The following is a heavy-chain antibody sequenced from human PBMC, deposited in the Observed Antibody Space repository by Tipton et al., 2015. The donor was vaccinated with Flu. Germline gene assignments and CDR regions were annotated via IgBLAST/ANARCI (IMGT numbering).Heavy chain of an antibody. CDR1: GGSISSYY. J-gene: IGHJ6*02. CDR2: IYYSGST. CDR3: AREEKPYGMDD. V-gene: IGHV4-59*01. Sequence: TLSLTCTVSGGSISSYYWSWIRQPPGKGLEWIGYIYYSGSTNYNPSLKSRVTISVDTSKNQFSLKLSSVTAADTAVYYCAREEKPYGMDDWGQGTTVTVSS.